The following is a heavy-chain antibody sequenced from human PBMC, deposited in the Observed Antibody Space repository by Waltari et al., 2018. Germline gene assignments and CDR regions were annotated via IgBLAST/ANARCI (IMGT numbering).Heavy chain of an antibody. V-gene: IGHV1-69*08. Sequence: QVQLVQSGAEVKKPGSSVKVSCKASGGTFSSYAISWVRQAPGQGLEWMGRIIPIFGTANYAQKVQGRVTITADKSTSTAYMELSSLRSEDTAVYYCARVVAAATSYYYYGMDVWGQGTTVTVSS. CDR3: ARVVAAATSYYYYGMDV. D-gene: IGHD2-15*01. J-gene: IGHJ6*02. CDR2: IIPIFGTA. CDR1: GGTFSSYA.